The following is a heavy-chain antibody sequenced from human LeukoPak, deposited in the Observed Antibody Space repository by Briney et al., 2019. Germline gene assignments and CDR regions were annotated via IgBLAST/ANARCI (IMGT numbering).Heavy chain of an antibody. CDR1: GYTLTELS. CDR3: ATAPYYGSGSPHDD. CDR2: FDSEGGET. D-gene: IGHD3-10*01. J-gene: IGHJ4*01. V-gene: IGHV1-24*01. Sequence: ASVKVSCKVSGYTLTELSMHWVRQAPGKGLEWMGGFDSEGGETIYAQKFQGRVTMTEDTSTDTAYMELSSLRSEDTAVYYCATAPYYGSGSPHDDGGQATLATVSS.